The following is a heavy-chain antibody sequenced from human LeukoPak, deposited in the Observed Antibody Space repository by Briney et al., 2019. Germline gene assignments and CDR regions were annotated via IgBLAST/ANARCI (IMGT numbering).Heavy chain of an antibody. Sequence: GGSLRLSCAASGFTFSSYSMNWVRQAPGKGREWVSSISSSSSYIYYADSVKGRFTISRDNAKNSLYLQMNSLRAEDTAVYYCAREPLYCSSTSCWYNWFDPWGQGTLVTVSS. CDR3: AREPLYCSSTSCWYNWFDP. D-gene: IGHD2-2*01. J-gene: IGHJ5*02. V-gene: IGHV3-21*01. CDR2: ISSSSSYI. CDR1: GFTFSSYS.